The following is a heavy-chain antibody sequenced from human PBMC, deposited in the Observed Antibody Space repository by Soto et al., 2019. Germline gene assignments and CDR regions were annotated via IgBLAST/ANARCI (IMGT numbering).Heavy chain of an antibody. CDR1: GGSISSYY. Sequence: QVQLQESGPGLVKPSETLSLTCTVSGGSISSYYWSWFRQPPGKGLEWIGYIYYSGSTNYNPALKSRVTISIDTSKNPFSLKLSSVTAADKAVYYCARAHCNDDAYYYYNYGRDVWGQGTTVTVSS. CDR2: IYYSGST. V-gene: IGHV4-59*01. J-gene: IGHJ6*02. CDR3: ARAHCNDDAYYYYNYGRDV. D-gene: IGHD1-1*01.